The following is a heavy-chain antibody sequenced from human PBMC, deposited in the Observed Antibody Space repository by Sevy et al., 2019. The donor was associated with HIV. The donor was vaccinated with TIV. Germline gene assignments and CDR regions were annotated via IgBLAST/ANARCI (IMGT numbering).Heavy chain of an antibody. CDR2: INPNSGGT. Sequence: ASVKVSCKASGYTFTGYYMHWVRQAPGQGLEWMGRINPNSGGTNYAQKFQGTVTMTRDTSISPAYMELSSLRSDDTAVYYCASAVRLTTVLTVFDYWGQGTLVTVSS. CDR3: ASAVRLTTVLTVFDY. V-gene: IGHV1-2*06. CDR1: GYTFTGYY. J-gene: IGHJ4*02. D-gene: IGHD4-17*01.